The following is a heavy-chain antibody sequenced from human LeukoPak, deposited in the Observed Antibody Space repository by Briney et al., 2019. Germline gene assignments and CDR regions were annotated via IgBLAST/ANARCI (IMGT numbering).Heavy chain of an antibody. V-gene: IGHV4-39*07. CDR1: GFTFSSYS. J-gene: IGHJ4*02. CDR3: AREGGLQHHFDY. Sequence: GSLRLSCAASGFTFSSYSMNWVRQPPGKGLEWIGSIYYSGSTYYNPSLKSRVTISVDTSKNQFSLKLSSVTAADTAVYYCAREGGLQHHFDYWGQGTLVTVSS. D-gene: IGHD4-11*01. CDR2: IYYSGST.